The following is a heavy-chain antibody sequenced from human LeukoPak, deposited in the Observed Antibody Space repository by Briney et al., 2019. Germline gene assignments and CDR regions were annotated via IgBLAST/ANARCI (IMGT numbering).Heavy chain of an antibody. D-gene: IGHD4-17*01. CDR3: AKDRVYGDYSLDV. Sequence: GGSLRLSCAASGYTFSSYGMHWVRQAPGKGLEWVAVISYDGSNKYYADSVKGRFTISRDNSKNTLYLQMNILRAEDTAVYYCAKDRVYGDYSLDVWGQGTTVTVSS. CDR2: ISYDGSNK. V-gene: IGHV3-30*18. CDR1: GYTFSSYG. J-gene: IGHJ6*02.